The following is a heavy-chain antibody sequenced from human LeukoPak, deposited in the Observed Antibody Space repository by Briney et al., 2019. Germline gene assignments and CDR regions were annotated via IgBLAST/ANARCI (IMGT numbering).Heavy chain of an antibody. D-gene: IGHD5-24*01. CDR3: ARGRERYYFDY. CDR2: IYYSGST. V-gene: IGHV4-59*01. J-gene: IGHJ4*02. CDR1: GGSISSYY. Sequence: SETLSLTCTVSGGSISSYYWSWIRQPPGKGLEWIGYIYYSGSTNYNPSLKSRVTISVDTSKNQFSLKLSSVTAADTAVYYCARGRERYYFDYWGQGTLDTVSS.